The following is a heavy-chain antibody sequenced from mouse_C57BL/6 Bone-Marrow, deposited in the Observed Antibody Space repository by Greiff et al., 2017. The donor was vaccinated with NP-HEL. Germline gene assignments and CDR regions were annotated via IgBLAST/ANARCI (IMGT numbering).Heavy chain of an antibody. D-gene: IGHD1-1*01. CDR1: GYTFTSYW. V-gene: IGHV1-64*01. CDR2: IHPNSGST. J-gene: IGHJ2*01. CDR3: ARRKIYYYFDY. Sequence: QVQLQQSGAELVKPGASVKLSCKASGYTFTSYWMHWVKQRPGQGLEWIGMIHPNSGSTNYNEKFKSKATLTVDKSSSTAYMQLSSLTSEDSAVYYCARRKIYYYFDYWGQGTTLTVSS.